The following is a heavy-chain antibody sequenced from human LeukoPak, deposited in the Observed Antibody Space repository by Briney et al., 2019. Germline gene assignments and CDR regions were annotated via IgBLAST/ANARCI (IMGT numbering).Heavy chain of an antibody. D-gene: IGHD3-22*01. Sequence: ASVKVSCKASGYTFTGYYMHWVRQAPGQGLEWMGWINPNSGGTYYVQKFQGRVTMTRDTSISTTYMELSSLRSDDTAVYYCARDYYDSSAYADYWGQGTLVTVSS. CDR1: GYTFTGYY. J-gene: IGHJ4*02. V-gene: IGHV1-2*02. CDR3: ARDYYDSSAYADY. CDR2: INPNSGGT.